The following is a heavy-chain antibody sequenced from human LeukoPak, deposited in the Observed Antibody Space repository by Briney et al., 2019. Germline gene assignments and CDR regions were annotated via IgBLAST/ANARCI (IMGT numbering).Heavy chain of an antibody. J-gene: IGHJ1*01. D-gene: IGHD3-22*01. CDR1: GGSFSGYY. V-gene: IGHV4-34*01. CDR2: INHSGST. CDR3: ARGSYDSSGYYYGPVEYFQH. Sequence: SETLSLTCAVYGGSFSGYYWSWIRQPPGKGLEWIGEINHSGSTNYNPSLKSRVTISVDTSKNQFSLKLSSVTAADTAVYYCARGSYDSSGYYYGPVEYFQHWGQGTLVTVSS.